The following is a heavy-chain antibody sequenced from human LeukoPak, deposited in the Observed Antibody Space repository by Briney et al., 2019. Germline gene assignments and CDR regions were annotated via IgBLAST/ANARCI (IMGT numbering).Heavy chain of an antibody. CDR3: ATGYSYGHGAFDI. Sequence: GASVKVSCKASGGTFSSYAISWVRQAPGQGLEWMGRIIPILGIANYAQKFQGRVTITADKSTSTAYMELSSLRSEDTAVYYCATGYSYGHGAFDIWGQGTMVTVSS. J-gene: IGHJ3*02. D-gene: IGHD5-18*01. V-gene: IGHV1-69*04. CDR1: GGTFSSYA. CDR2: IIPILGIA.